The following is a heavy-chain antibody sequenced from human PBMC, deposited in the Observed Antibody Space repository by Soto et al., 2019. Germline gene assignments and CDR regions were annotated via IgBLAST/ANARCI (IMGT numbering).Heavy chain of an antibody. D-gene: IGHD4-17*01. J-gene: IGHJ4*02. Sequence: SDTLSLTCTVSGISISPYYWSWIRHPPGKGLEWIGYIYYTGSTKYNPSLKSRVTLSLGTSRNQLSLKLSSVTAADTAVYYCTRVGGYYGDYPNFDYWGPGTLVTVSS. CDR1: GISISPYY. CDR3: TRVGGYYGDYPNFDY. CDR2: IYYTGST. V-gene: IGHV4-59*01.